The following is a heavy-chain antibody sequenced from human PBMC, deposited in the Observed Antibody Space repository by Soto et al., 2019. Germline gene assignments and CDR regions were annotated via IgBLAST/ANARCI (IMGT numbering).Heavy chain of an antibody. J-gene: IGHJ4*02. CDR2: IYWNDDE. V-gene: IGHV2-5*01. CDR3: AHSSRYDTRSYYSGIPYYFDY. CDR1: GFSLTTSGVG. Sequence: SGPTLVNPTQTLTLTCTFSGFSLTTSGVGVGWIRQPPGKALEWLALIYWNDDELYSPSLQSRLTFTNGTSENQVVLPLPNMDPVDLATYYCAHSSRYDTRSYYSGIPYYFDYWGQGTLVTVSS. D-gene: IGHD3-22*01.